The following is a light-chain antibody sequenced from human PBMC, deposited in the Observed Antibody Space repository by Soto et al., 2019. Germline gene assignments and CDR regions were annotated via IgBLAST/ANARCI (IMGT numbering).Light chain of an antibody. J-gene: IGKJ4*01. V-gene: IGKV3-15*01. CDR1: QSVSSN. CDR2: GAS. CDR3: QQYNNWPRAT. Sequence: EIVMTQSPATLPVSPGERATLSCRASQSVSSNLAWYQQEPGQAPRLLIYGASTRATGIPARFSGSGSGTEFNLTIRSLQSEDFGVYYCQQYNNWPRATFGGGTKVDIK.